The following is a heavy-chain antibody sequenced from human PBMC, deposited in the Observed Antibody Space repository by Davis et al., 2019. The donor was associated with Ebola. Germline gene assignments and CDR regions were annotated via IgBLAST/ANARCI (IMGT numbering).Heavy chain of an antibody. Sequence: PGGSLRLSCAASGFTFSNYWMSWIRQAPGKGLEWVSYISSSSSTIYYADSVKGRFTISRDNAKNSLYLQMNSLRDEDTAVYYCASSGSYYYDSSGYYYPNKFDYWGQGTLVTVSS. CDR1: GFTFSNYW. J-gene: IGHJ4*02. D-gene: IGHD3-22*01. CDR3: ASSGSYYYDSSGYYYPNKFDY. CDR2: ISSSSSTI. V-gene: IGHV3-48*02.